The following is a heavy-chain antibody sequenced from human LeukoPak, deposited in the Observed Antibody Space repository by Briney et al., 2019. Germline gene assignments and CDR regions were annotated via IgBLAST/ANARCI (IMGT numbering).Heavy chain of an antibody. CDR3: ARERYCSGGSCYSGALDT. J-gene: IGHJ3*02. D-gene: IGHD2-15*01. CDR1: GGTFSSYA. V-gene: IGHV1-69*13. Sequence: SVKVSCKASGGTFSSYAISWVRQAPGQGLEWMGGIIPIFGTANYAQKFQGRVTITADESTSTAYMELRSLRSDDRAVYYCARERYCSGGSCYSGALDTWGQGTMVTVSS. CDR2: IIPIFGTA.